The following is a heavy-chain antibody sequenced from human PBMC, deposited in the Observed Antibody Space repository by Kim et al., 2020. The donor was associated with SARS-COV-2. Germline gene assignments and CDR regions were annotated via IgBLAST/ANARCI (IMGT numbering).Heavy chain of an antibody. V-gene: IGHV3-23*03. CDR3: AKARVAGSGWYYFDY. CDR1: GFTFSSYA. D-gene: IGHD6-19*01. J-gene: IGHJ4*02. Sequence: GGSLRLSCAVSGFTFSSYAMTWVRQAPGKGLEWVSVIYSGGSSTYYADSVKGRFTISRDNSKNTLYLQMNSLRAEDTAVYYCAKARVAGSGWYYFDYWGQGALVTVSS. CDR2: IYSGGSST.